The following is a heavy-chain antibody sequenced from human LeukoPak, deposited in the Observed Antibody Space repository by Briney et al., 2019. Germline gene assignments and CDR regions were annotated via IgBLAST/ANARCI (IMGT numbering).Heavy chain of an antibody. J-gene: IGHJ4*02. CDR1: GFSFSSYG. CDR2: ISYDGSNK. V-gene: IGHV3-30-3*01. Sequence: GGSLRLSCAASGFSFSSYGMHWVRQAPGKGLEWVAVISYDGSNKYYADSVKGRFTISRDNSKNTLYLQMNSLRAEDTSVYYCAKDLGDSGPAPDSDYWGQGTLVTVSS. D-gene: IGHD1-26*01. CDR3: AKDLGDSGPAPDSDY.